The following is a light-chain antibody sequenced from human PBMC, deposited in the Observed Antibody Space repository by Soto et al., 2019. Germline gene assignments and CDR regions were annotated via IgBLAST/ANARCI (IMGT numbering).Light chain of an antibody. CDR2: DVT. CDR3: SSYTTSNTRQIV. J-gene: IGLJ1*01. V-gene: IGLV2-14*03. CDR1: SSEVGGYNY. Sequence: QSVLTQPASVSGSPGQSITISCTGTSSEVGGYNYVSWYQHHPGKAPKLIIYDVTNRPSGVSNPFSGSKSGNTASLTISGLQPEDEADYYCSSYTTSNTRQIVFGTGTKVTVL.